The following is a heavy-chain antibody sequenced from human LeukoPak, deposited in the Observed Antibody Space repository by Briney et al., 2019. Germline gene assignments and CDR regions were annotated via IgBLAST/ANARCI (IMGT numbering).Heavy chain of an antibody. Sequence: KPSETLSLTCAVYGGSFSGYYWSWIRQPPGKGLEWIGEINHSGSTNYNPSLKSRVTISVDTSKNQFSLKLSSVTAADTAVYYCASHPHAYYYDSSGYYYFDYWGQGTLVTVSS. D-gene: IGHD3-22*01. CDR2: INHSGST. J-gene: IGHJ4*02. V-gene: IGHV4-34*01. CDR3: ASHPHAYYYDSSGYYYFDY. CDR1: GGSFSGYY.